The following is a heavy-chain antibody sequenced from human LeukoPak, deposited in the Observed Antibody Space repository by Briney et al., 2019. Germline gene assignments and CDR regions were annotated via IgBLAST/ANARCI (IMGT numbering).Heavy chain of an antibody. J-gene: IGHJ3*02. CDR1: GGSISGYY. CDR2: IYYSEST. Sequence: NPSETLSLTCAVSGGSISGYYWSWIRQPPGKGLEWIGYIYYSESTNYNPSLKSRVTISVDTSKNQFSLKLSSVTAADTAVYYCAREHYDILTGLYIDAFDIWGPGTRVTVSS. D-gene: IGHD3-9*01. V-gene: IGHV4-59*01. CDR3: AREHYDILTGLYIDAFDI.